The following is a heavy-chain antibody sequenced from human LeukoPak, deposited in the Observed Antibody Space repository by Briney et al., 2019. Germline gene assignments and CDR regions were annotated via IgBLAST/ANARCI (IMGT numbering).Heavy chain of an antibody. CDR1: GFTFSDYY. V-gene: IGHV3-11*04. J-gene: IGHJ4*02. Sequence: GGSLRLSCAASGFTFSDYYMGWIRQAPGKGLEWVSYISSSGSTIYYADSVKGRFTISRDNAKNSLYLQMNSLRAEDTAVYYCAREGDPSYYDSSGYFDYWGQGTLVTVSS. D-gene: IGHD3-22*01. CDR3: AREGDPSYYDSSGYFDY. CDR2: ISSSGSTI.